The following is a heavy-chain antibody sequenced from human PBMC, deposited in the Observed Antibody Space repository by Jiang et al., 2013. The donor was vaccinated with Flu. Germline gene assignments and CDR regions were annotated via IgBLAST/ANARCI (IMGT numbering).Heavy chain of an antibody. CDR3: ARLPPASSWYLEYFQH. J-gene: IGHJ1*01. CDR1: GYTFSDYW. V-gene: IGHV5-51*01. D-gene: IGHD6-13*01. CDR2: IYPGDSET. Sequence: AEVKKPGESLKISCKGFGYTFSDYWIGWVRQMPGKGPEWMGSIYPGDSETRYSPSFQGQVTISVDKSIGTAYLQWSSLKASDTAMYYCARLPPASSWYLEYFQHWGQGTLVTVSS.